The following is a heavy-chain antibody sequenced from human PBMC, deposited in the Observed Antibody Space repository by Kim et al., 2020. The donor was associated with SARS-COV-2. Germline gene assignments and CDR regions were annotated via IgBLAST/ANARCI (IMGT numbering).Heavy chain of an antibody. CDR3: ARFYSGYDNYFDY. D-gene: IGHD5-12*01. Sequence: YADSVKGRFTISRDNAKNSLYLQMNSLRAEDTAVYYCARFYSGYDNYFDYWGQGTLVTVSS. J-gene: IGHJ4*02. V-gene: IGHV3-48*03.